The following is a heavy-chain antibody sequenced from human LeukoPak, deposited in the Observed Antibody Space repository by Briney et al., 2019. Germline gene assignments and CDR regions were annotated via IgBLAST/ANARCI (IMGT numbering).Heavy chain of an antibody. D-gene: IGHD5-12*01. J-gene: IGHJ4*02. CDR1: GYTFTDYY. CDR2: IIPNSGGT. V-gene: IGHV1-2*02. CDR3: ARGGYSEYDSNY. Sequence: ASVKVSCKASGYTFTDYYMHWVRQAPGQRLEWMGWIIPNSGGTNYAQKFQGRVTMTRDTSITTAYMELSGLRSDDTAVYYCARGGYSEYDSNYWGQGTLVTVSS.